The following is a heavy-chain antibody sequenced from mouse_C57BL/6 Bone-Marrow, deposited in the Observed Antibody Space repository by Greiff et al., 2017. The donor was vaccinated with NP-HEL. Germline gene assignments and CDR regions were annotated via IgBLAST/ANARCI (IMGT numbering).Heavy chain of an antibody. CDR2: INYDGSST. CDR1: GFTFSDYY. CDR3: ARGYYGNYDYAMDY. V-gene: IGHV5-16*01. Sequence: EVKVVESEGGLVQPGSSMKLSCTASGFTFSDYYMAWVRQVPEKGLEWVAIINYDGSSTYYLDSLKSRFIISRDNAKNILYLQMSSLKSEDTATYCCARGYYGNYDYAMDYWGQGTSVTVAS. J-gene: IGHJ4*01. D-gene: IGHD2-1*01.